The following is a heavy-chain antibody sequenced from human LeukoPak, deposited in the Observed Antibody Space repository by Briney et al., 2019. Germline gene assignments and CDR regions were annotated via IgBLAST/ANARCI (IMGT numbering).Heavy chain of an antibody. CDR2: ISASGGDT. CDR3: AKDVRRCNGGCT. CDR1: GFSFSTYS. J-gene: IGHJ5*02. Sequence: PGGSLSLSCAASGFSFSTYSFSWVRQAPGKGLEWVSGISASGGDTFYADSVKGRFTISRDNSKNTLSLQMNSLRVEDTAIYYCAKDVRRCNGGCTWGQGTLVTVSS. V-gene: IGHV3-23*01. D-gene: IGHD2-15*01.